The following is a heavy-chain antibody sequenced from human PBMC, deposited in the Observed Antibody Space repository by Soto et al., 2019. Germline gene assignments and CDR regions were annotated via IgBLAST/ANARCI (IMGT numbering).Heavy chain of an antibody. D-gene: IGHD3-10*01. V-gene: IGHV1-46*01. J-gene: IGHJ6*02. CDR3: TREGSAPYYYYGMDA. CDR1: GYTFTSYY. Sequence: ASVKVSCKASGYTFTSYYMHWVRQAPGQGLEWMGIINPSGGSTSYAQKFQGRVIMTADTSTSTAYMELRSLRSDDTAVYYCTREGSAPYYYYGMDAWGQGTTVTVS. CDR2: INPSGGST.